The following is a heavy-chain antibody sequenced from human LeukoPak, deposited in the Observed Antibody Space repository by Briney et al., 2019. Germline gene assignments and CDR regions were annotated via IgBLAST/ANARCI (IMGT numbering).Heavy chain of an antibody. CDR2: IWYDGSNK. D-gene: IGHD3-10*01. J-gene: IGHJ6*02. CDR3: ARDITQQWFGELSNNYYYYYGMDV. V-gene: IGHV3-33*01. CDR1: GFTFSSYG. Sequence: PGRSLRLSCAASGFTFSSYGMHWVRQAPGKGLEWVAVIWYDGSNKYYADSVKGRFTISRDNSKNTLYLQMNSLRAEDTAVYYCARDITQQWFGELSNNYYYYYGMDVWGQGTTVTVSS.